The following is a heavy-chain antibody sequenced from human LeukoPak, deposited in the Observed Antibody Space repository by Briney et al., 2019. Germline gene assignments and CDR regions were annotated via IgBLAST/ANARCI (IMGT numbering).Heavy chain of an antibody. Sequence: ASVKVSCKASGYTFTSYYMHWVRQAPGQGLEWMGIINPSGGSTSYAQKFQGRVTMTRDMSTSTVYMELSSLRSEDTAVYYCARARYSYGYGDAFDIWGQGTMVTVSS. CDR2: INPSGGST. V-gene: IGHV1-46*01. CDR3: ARARYSYGYGDAFDI. CDR1: GYTFTSYY. J-gene: IGHJ3*02. D-gene: IGHD5-18*01.